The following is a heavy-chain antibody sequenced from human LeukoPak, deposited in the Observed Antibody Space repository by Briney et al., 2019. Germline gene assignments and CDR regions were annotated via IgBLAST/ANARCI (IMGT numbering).Heavy chain of an antibody. V-gene: IGHV4-61*02. CDR1: GGSISSGSYY. Sequence: PSETLSLTCTVSGGSISSGSYYWSWIRQPAGKGLEWIVRIYTSGSTNYNPSLKSRVTISVDTSKNQSSLKLSSVTAADTAVYYCARGDIVAAGLGYWGQGTLVTVSS. D-gene: IGHD5-12*01. J-gene: IGHJ4*02. CDR3: ARGDIVAAGLGY. CDR2: IYTSGST.